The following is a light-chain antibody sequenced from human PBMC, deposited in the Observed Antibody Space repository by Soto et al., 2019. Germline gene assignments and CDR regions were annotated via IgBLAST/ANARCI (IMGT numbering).Light chain of an antibody. CDR3: QSYDSSLSGGV. CDR2: GNS. J-gene: IGLJ1*01. Sequence: QSVLTQPPSVSGAPGQRVTISCTGSSSNIGTGYNIHWYQQVPGTAPKLLIYGNSNRPSGVPDRFSGSKSGTSASLAITGHQAEDEADYYCQSYDSSLSGGVFGTGTKLTVL. CDR1: SSNIGTGYN. V-gene: IGLV1-40*01.